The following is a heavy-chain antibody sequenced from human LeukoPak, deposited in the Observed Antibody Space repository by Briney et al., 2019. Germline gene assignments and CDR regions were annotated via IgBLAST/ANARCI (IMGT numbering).Heavy chain of an antibody. CDR3: ARHNVQNLDY. V-gene: IGHV4-34*01. CDR1: GGSFSGYY. D-gene: IGHD1-14*01. Sequence: SETLSLTCAVYGGSFSGYYWGWIRQPPGKGLEWIVSMSYSGHTYYNPSLKSRVTTSIDTSKNQFSLKLSSVTAADTAVYYCARHNVQNLDYWGQGTLVTVSS. CDR2: MSYSGHT. J-gene: IGHJ4*02.